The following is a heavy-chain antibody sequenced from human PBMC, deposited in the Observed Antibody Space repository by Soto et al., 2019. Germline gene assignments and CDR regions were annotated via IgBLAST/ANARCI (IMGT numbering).Heavy chain of an antibody. CDR3: TTPCCSATSCYYYYYGMDV. D-gene: IGHD2-2*01. CDR1: GFTFSTCA. Sequence: EVQLLESGGGLVQPGGSLRLSCAASGFTFSTCAMSWVRQAPGKGLEWVSALSASGGTTYYADSVKGRFTISRDNSKSTQYLQINIRSAEDTVVYSCTTPCCSATSCYYYYYGMDVWGQGTTVTVSS. J-gene: IGHJ6*02. V-gene: IGHV3-23*01. CDR2: LSASGGTT.